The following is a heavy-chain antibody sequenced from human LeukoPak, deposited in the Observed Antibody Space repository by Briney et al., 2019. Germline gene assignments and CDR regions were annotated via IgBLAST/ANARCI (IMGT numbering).Heavy chain of an antibody. CDR1: GASINSYY. J-gene: IGHJ4*02. D-gene: IGHD3-10*01. CDR2: IYSGGST. CDR3: ATVAVIRGVTYFDY. V-gene: IGHV4-4*07. Sequence: SETLSLTCIVSGASINSYYWTWIRQPAGKGLEWIGRIYSGGSTISNPSLKSRVTMSLDTSKNQFSLKLTSVTAADTAVYYCATVAVIRGVTYFDYWGQGTLVTVSS.